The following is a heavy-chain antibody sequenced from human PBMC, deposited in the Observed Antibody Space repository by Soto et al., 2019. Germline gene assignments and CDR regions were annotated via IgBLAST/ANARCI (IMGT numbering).Heavy chain of an antibody. Sequence: QVQLVQSGAEVKKPGASVKVSCKASGYTFTSYGISWVRQAPGQGLEWMGWISAYNGNTNYAQKLQGRVTMTTDTSTSTAYMELRSLRSDDTAVYYCARGPRDCSSTSCYTHPFDIWGQGTMVTVSS. J-gene: IGHJ3*02. CDR1: GYTFTSYG. CDR2: ISAYNGNT. D-gene: IGHD2-2*02. CDR3: ARGPRDCSSTSCYTHPFDI. V-gene: IGHV1-18*01.